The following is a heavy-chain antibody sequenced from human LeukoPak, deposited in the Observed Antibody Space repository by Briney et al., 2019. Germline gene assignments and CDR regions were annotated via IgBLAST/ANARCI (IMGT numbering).Heavy chain of an antibody. CDR1: GYTFTYYV. V-gene: IGHV1-2*02. D-gene: IGHD5-24*01. J-gene: IGHJ4*02. CDR3: ARDGGDGYNFYY. Sequence: GASVKVSCTTSGYTFTYYVISWVRQAPGQGLEWMGWINAYNGVTNYAQKFQGRVTMTRDTSISTAYMELSRLRSDDTAVYYCARDGGDGYNFYYWGQGTLVTVSS. CDR2: INAYNGVT.